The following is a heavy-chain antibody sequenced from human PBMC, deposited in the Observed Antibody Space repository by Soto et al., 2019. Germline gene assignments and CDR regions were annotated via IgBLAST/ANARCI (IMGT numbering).Heavy chain of an antibody. CDR2: IYYSGST. J-gene: IGHJ6*03. D-gene: IGHD2-2*01. CDR3: ASSFRYAMPAGYYYYMDV. V-gene: IGHV4-61*05. CDR1: GGSISTRSSY. Sequence: SETLSLTCTVSGGSISTRSSYWSWIRQPPGKGLEWIGYIYYSGSTNYNPSLKSRVTISVDTSKNHFSLKLSSVTAADTAVYYCASSFRYAMPAGYYYYMDVWGKGTTVTVSS.